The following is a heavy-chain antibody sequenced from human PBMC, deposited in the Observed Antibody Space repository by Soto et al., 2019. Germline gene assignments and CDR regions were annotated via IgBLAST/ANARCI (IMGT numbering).Heavy chain of an antibody. CDR2: ISAYNGNT. J-gene: IGHJ4*02. Sequence: GASVKVSCKASGYTFTSYGISWVRQAPGQGLEWMGWISAYNGNTNYAQKLQGRVTMTTDTSTSTAYMELRSLRSDDTAVYYCVRDRRLSYDGSGPDYWGQGTLVTVSS. CDR3: VRDRRLSYDGSGPDY. CDR1: GYTFTSYG. D-gene: IGHD3-22*01. V-gene: IGHV1-18*04.